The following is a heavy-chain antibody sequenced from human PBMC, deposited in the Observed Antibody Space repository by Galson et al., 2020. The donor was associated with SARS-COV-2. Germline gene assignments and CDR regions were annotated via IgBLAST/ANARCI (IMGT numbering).Heavy chain of an antibody. D-gene: IGHD1-26*01. V-gene: IGHV3-30*04. Sequence: GGSLRLSCAASGFTFSNYVMHWVRQAPGKGPEWVAVISSDGSNSFYADSLKGRFTISRDNSKSTLYLQMNSLRAEETAVYYCARGGEWELPYYFDYWGQGTLVTCSS. J-gene: IGHJ4*02. CDR1: GFTFSNYV. CDR3: ARGGEWELPYYFDY. CDR2: ISSDGSNS.